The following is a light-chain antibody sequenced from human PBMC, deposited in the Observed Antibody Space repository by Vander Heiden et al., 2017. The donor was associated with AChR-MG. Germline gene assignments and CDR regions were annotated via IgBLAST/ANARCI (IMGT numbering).Light chain of an antibody. CDR3: QHDNSYWT. Sequence: DIQMTQSPSTLSASVGDRVTITCRASQSISSWLAWYQQKPGKAPKLLIYDASRLESGVPSRFSGSGSGTEFTLTISSLQPDDFANYYCQHDNSYWTFGQRTKVEIK. J-gene: IGKJ1*01. CDR1: QSISSW. CDR2: DAS. V-gene: IGKV1-5*01.